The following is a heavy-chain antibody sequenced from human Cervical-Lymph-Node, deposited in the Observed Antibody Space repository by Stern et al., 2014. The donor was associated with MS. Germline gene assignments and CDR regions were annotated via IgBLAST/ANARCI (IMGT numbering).Heavy chain of an antibody. V-gene: IGHV4-61*01. CDR3: ARGRDAYKTGY. CDR1: GGSVSSDSSY. D-gene: IGHD5-24*01. CDR2: IYYTGNT. J-gene: IGHJ4*02. Sequence: QLQLQESGPGLVKPSETLYLTCTGSGGSVSSDSSYWSWIRQPPGKGLEWIGFIYYTGNTNYNPSLKSRVTISLDTSKNQFSLKLSSVTAADTAVYYCARGRDAYKTGYWGQGTLVTVSS.